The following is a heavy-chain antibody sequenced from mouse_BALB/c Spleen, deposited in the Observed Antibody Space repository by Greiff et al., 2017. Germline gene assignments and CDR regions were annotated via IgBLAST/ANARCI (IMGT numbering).Heavy chain of an antibody. Sequence: EVQLQQSGPELVKPGASVKISCKASGYSFTGYYMRWVKQSHVKSLEWIGRINPYNGATSYNQNFKDKASLTVDKSSSTAYMVLHSLTSEASAVYYCARGDFYYGSSPDYWGQGTTLTVSS. CDR1: GYSFTGYY. D-gene: IGHD1-1*01. CDR2: INPYNGAT. J-gene: IGHJ2*01. CDR3: ARGDFYYGSSPDY. V-gene: IGHV1-31*01.